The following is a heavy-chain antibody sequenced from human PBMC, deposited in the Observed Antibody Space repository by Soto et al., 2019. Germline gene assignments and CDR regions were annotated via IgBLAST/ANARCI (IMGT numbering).Heavy chain of an antibody. CDR2: INHSGST. CDR3: AGFHYDYIWGSYEVDY. J-gene: IGHJ4*02. V-gene: IGHV4-34*01. CDR1: GGSFSGYY. Sequence: SETLSLTCAVYGGSFSGYYWSWIRQPPGKGLEWIGEINHSGSTNYNPSLKSRLTISVDTSKNQFSLKVSSVTAADTALYYCAGFHYDYIWGSYEVDYWGQGTLLTVSS. D-gene: IGHD3-16*01.